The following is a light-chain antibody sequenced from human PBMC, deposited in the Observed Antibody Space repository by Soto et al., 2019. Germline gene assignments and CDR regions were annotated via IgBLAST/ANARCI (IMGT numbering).Light chain of an antibody. V-gene: IGLV2-23*02. CDR3: CSFAAGATFV. CDR1: SNDVGGYDF. Sequence: QSALTQPASASGSPGQSITISCTGTSNDVGGYDFVSWYQQQHPGKAPKLIIYEANKRPSGVSDRFSASRSGNTASLTISSLQPEDEADYSCCSFAAGATFVFGGGTKLTVL. J-gene: IGLJ3*02. CDR2: EAN.